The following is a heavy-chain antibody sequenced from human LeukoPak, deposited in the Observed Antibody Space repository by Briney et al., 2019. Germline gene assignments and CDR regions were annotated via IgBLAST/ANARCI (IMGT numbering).Heavy chain of an antibody. Sequence: ASVKVSCKASGYTFTSYDINWVRQATGQGLEWMGWMNPNSGNTGYAQKFQGRVTITTDESTSTAYMELSSLRSEDTAVYYCARVRSGIGSTSFNNWFDPWGQGTLVTVSS. CDR3: ARVRSGIGSTSFNNWFDP. D-gene: IGHD2-2*01. J-gene: IGHJ5*02. CDR1: GYTFTSYD. CDR2: MNPNSGNT. V-gene: IGHV1-8*01.